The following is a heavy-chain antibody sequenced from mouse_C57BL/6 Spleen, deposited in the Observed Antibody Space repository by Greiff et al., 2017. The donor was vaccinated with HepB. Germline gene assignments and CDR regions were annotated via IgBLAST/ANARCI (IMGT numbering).Heavy chain of an antibody. CDR1: GYTFTSYW. J-gene: IGHJ4*01. CDR3: ARITTVVYYYVMDY. Sequence: VQLQQSGAELVKPGASVKLSCKASGYTFTSYWMQWVNQRPGQGLEWIGEIVPSDSYTNYNQKLKGKATLTVDTSASTAYMQISSLTSEDSAVYYCARITTVVYYYVMDYWGQGTSVTVSS. D-gene: IGHD1-1*01. V-gene: IGHV1-50*01. CDR2: IVPSDSYT.